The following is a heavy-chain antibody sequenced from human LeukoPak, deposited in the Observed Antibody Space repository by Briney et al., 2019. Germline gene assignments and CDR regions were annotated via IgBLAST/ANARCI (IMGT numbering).Heavy chain of an antibody. V-gene: IGHV3-21*01. D-gene: IGHD6-13*01. Sequence: GGSLTLSCAASGFNLNRYTIIWVRQTPGGAVEWVSVISSGSSYISYADSVKGRFTISRDTANSTLYLQMNGLRAEDTAMYYCTRSSSFDYWGQGTLVTVSS. J-gene: IGHJ4*02. CDR1: GFNLNRYT. CDR3: TRSSSFDY. CDR2: ISSGSSYI.